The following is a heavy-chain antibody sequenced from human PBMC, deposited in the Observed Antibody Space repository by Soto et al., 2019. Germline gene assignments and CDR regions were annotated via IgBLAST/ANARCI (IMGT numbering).Heavy chain of an antibody. J-gene: IGHJ5*02. CDR3: ARDRSGGYNWFDP. CDR1: GGSMRNYF. CDR2: IHYSGTT. V-gene: IGHV4-59*01. D-gene: IGHD2-15*01. Sequence: PSETLSLTCTVSGGSMRNYFWTWIRQPPGKGLEWIGYIHYSGTTKYNPSLKSRVTISADTSKNQFSLNLRSVTAADTAVYYCARDRSGGYNWFDPWGQGTLVTVSS.